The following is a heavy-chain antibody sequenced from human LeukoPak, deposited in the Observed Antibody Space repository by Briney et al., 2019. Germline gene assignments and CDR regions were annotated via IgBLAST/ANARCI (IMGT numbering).Heavy chain of an antibody. Sequence: SETLSLTCTVSGGSISSGDYYWSWIRQPPGKGLEWIGYVYYSGSTYYNPSLKSRVTISVDTSKNQFSLKPSSVTAADTAVYYCARAATVTTGDEYWGQGTLVTVSS. V-gene: IGHV4-30-4*08. CDR1: GGSISSGDYY. D-gene: IGHD4-17*01. CDR2: VYYSGST. J-gene: IGHJ4*02. CDR3: ARAATVTTGDEY.